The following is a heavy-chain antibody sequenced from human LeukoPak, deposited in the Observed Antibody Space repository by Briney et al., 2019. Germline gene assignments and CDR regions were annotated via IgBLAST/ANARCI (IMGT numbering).Heavy chain of an antibody. CDR3: ARGFGIVGATEYWFDP. D-gene: IGHD1-26*01. Sequence: ASVKVSCKASGYTFTSYGISWVRQAPGQGLEWMGWISAYNGNRNYAQKFQGRVTMTTDTSTSTAYMELRSLRSDDTAVHYCARGFGIVGATEYWFDPWGQGTLVTVSS. CDR2: ISAYNGNR. J-gene: IGHJ5*02. CDR1: GYTFTSYG. V-gene: IGHV1-18*01.